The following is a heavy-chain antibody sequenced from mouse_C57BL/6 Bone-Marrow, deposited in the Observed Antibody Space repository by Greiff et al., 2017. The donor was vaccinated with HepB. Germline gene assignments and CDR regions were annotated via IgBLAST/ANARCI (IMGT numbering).Heavy chain of an antibody. D-gene: IGHD1-1*01. CDR2: ISSGGDYI. CDR3: TRHYYGSFYYAMDY. Sequence: DVMLVESGEGLVKPGGSLKLSCAASGFTFSSYAMSWVRQTPEKRLEWVAYISSGGDYIYYADTVKGRFTISRDNARNTLYLQMSSLKSEDTAMYYCTRHYYGSFYYAMDYWGQGTSVTVSS. V-gene: IGHV5-9-1*02. CDR1: GFTFSSYA. J-gene: IGHJ4*01.